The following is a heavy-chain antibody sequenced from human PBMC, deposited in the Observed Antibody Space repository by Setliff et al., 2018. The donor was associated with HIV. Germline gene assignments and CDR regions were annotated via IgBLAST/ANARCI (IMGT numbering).Heavy chain of an antibody. Sequence: ASVKVSCKASGYTFTHYAISWVRQAPGQGLEYLGWISAYNGNTKYAQKFQGRVTMTTHTSTNTAYMELRSLRSDDTAVYYCGRSETRDSRGLYYWGQGTLVTVSS. J-gene: IGHJ4*02. CDR1: GYTFTHYA. CDR3: GRSETRDSRGLYY. D-gene: IGHD3-22*01. V-gene: IGHV1-18*01. CDR2: ISAYNGNT.